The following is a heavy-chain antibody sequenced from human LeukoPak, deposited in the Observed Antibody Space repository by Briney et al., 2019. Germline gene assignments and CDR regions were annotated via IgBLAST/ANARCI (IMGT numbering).Heavy chain of an antibody. V-gene: IGHV1-69*05. D-gene: IGHD5-12*01. CDR3: AREPYSGYDPYYYYYYMDV. Sequence: GASVRVSCKDSRGTFSSYAISWVRQAPGPGLEWMGRIIPIIGTANYAQKFQGRVTITTDEPTSTAYMELSSLRSEDTAVYYCAREPYSGYDPYYYYYYMDVWGKGTTVTVSS. J-gene: IGHJ6*03. CDR1: RGTFSSYA. CDR2: IIPIIGTA.